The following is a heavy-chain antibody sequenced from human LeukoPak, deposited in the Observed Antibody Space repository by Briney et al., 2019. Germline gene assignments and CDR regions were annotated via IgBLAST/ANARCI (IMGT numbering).Heavy chain of an antibody. Sequence: PSETLSLTCAVSGYSISSGYYWGWIRQPPGKGLEWIGSIYHSGSTYYNPSLKSRVTISVDTSKNQFSLKLSSVTAADTAVYYCARGGTMVRGVVRDYYYYYMDGWGKGTTVTVSS. D-gene: IGHD3-10*01. CDR1: GYSISSGYY. CDR3: ARGGTMVRGVVRDYYYYYMDG. V-gene: IGHV4-38-2*01. CDR2: IYHSGST. J-gene: IGHJ6*03.